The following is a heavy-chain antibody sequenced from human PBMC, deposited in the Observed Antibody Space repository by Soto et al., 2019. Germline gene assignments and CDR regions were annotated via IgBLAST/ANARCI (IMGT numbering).Heavy chain of an antibody. CDR2: IYHSGST. CDR3: ARTFYGSESYYNILFDP. J-gene: IGHJ5*02. D-gene: IGHD3-10*01. CDR1: GGSISSSNW. V-gene: IGHV4-4*02. Sequence: SETLSLTCAVSGGSISSSNWWSWVRQPPGKGLEWIGEIYHSGSTYYNPSLKSRVTISVDKSKNQFSLKLNSMTAADTAVYYCARTFYGSESYYNILFDPWGQGTLVTVSS.